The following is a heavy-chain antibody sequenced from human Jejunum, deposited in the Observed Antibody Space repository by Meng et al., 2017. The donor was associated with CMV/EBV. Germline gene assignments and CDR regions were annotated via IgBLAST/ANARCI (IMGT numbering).Heavy chain of an antibody. CDR3: VTNVYCSGGGCRNY. Sequence: GFTFSTYTVNWGRQAPGKGLEWVSSITSSSSSNVYYADSVQGRFTISRDNANNMLYLQLDSLRAEDTAVYYCVTNVYCSGGGCRNYWGQGTLVTVSS. V-gene: IGHV3-21*06. CDR1: GFTFSTYT. J-gene: IGHJ4*02. CDR2: ITSSSSSNV. D-gene: IGHD2-15*01.